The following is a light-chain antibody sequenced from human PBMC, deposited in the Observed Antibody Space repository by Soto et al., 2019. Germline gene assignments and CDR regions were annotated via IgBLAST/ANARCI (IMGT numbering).Light chain of an antibody. CDR3: QQYCSPPRT. J-gene: IGKJ1*01. V-gene: IGKV4-1*01. CDR1: QSVKNY. Sequence: DIVMTQSPDSLTVSLGERATINCKSSQSVKNYLAWYQHKPGQPPKLLIYWASTQESGVPDRFSGSGSGTDFTLTISSLQAEDVAVYYCQQYCSPPRTFGRGTKVEIK. CDR2: WAS.